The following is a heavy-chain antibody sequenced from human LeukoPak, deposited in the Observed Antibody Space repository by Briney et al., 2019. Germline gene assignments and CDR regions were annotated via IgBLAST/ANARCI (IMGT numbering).Heavy chain of an antibody. CDR2: ISGSGDYT. V-gene: IGHV3-23*01. Sequence: GGSLRLSCAVSGFTFSGYAMSGVRQAPGKGLEWVSTISGSGDYTYYADSVKGRFSISRDNSKNTLHLQMNSLRAEDTAVYYCAKPAGQWLVPTDYWGQGTLVTVSS. D-gene: IGHD6-19*01. CDR3: AKPAGQWLVPTDY. J-gene: IGHJ4*02. CDR1: GFTFSGYA.